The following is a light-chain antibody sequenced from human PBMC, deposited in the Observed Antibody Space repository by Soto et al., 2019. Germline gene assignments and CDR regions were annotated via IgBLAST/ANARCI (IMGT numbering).Light chain of an antibody. J-gene: IGLJ2*01. Sequence: QSVLTQSPSVSVAPGQKVTISCSGSSSNIGNNYVSWYQQLPGTAPKLLIYDNNKRPSGIPDRFSGSKSGTSGTLDITGLQTGDEADYYCATWDGSRPGEVFGGGTKLTVL. CDR2: DNN. CDR1: SSNIGNNY. V-gene: IGLV1-51*01. CDR3: ATWDGSRPGEV.